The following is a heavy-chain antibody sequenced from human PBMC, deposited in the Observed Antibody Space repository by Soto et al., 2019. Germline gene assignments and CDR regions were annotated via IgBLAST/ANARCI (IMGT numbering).Heavy chain of an antibody. CDR3: ARARFGEVLLFDY. Sequence: SETLSLTCTVSGGSISYYHWSWIRQPAGKGLEWIGRIYSSGSTNYNPSLKSRVTMSVDTSKNQFSLKLNSVTAADTAVYYCARARFGEVLLFDYWGQGTLVTVSS. V-gene: IGHV4-4*07. CDR2: IYSSGST. J-gene: IGHJ4*02. D-gene: IGHD3-10*01. CDR1: GGSISYYH.